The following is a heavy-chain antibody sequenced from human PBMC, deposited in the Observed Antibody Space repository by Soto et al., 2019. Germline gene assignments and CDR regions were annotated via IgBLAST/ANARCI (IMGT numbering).Heavy chain of an antibody. J-gene: IGHJ6*02. V-gene: IGHV5-51*01. CDR3: ARCGCKADYYYYYGMDV. CDR1: GYSFTSYW. CDR2: IYPSDSDT. D-gene: IGHD2-15*01. Sequence: PGESLKISCKGSGYSFTSYWIGWVRQMPGKGLEWMGIIYPSDSDTRYSPSFQGQVTISADKSISIAYLQWSSLKASDTAMYYCARCGCKADYYYYYGMDVWGQGTTVTVSS.